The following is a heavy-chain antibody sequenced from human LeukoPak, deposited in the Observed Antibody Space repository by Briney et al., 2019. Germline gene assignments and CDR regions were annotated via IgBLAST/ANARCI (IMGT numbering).Heavy chain of an antibody. CDR3: ARRLYSSGHDAFDI. CDR1: GGSFSDYY. D-gene: IGHD6-19*01. CDR2: ITHSGST. Sequence: SETLSLTCAVYGGSFSDYYWIWIRQSPGKGLEWIGEITHSGSTNYNPSLKSRVTISVDTSNNQFSLRLSSVTAADTAVYYCARRLYSSGHDAFDIWGQGTMVTASS. V-gene: IGHV4-34*01. J-gene: IGHJ3*02.